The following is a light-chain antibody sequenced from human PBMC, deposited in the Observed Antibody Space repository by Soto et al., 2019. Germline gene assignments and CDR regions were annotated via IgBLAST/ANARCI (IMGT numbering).Light chain of an antibody. V-gene: IGKV2-28*01. CDR1: QSLLHSNGYNY. J-gene: IGKJ5*01. CDR2: LGS. Sequence: DIVMTQSPLSLPVTPGEPASISCRSSQSLLHSNGYNYLDWYLQNPGQSPQLLIYLGSNRASGVPDRFSGSGSGIDFTLKISRVEADDVGFYYCRQALPTFTFGQGTRLELK. CDR3: RQALPTFT.